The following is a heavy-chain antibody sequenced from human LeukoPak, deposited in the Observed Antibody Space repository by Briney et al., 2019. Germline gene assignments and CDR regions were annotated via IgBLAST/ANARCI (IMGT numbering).Heavy chain of an antibody. J-gene: IGHJ4*02. Sequence: SETLSLTCTVSGDSFSYFYWSWIRQPPGKGLEWIGYIYNSGSTNYNPSLKSRVTISLDPSKSQFSLKLNSVTAGDTAVYFCARGEMATIFLWGQGTLVTVSS. CDR1: GDSFSYFY. CDR3: ARGEMATIFL. D-gene: IGHD5-24*01. V-gene: IGHV4-59*01. CDR2: IYNSGST.